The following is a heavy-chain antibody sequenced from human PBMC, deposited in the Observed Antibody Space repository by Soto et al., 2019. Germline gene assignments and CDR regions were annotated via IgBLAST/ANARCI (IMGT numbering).Heavy chain of an antibody. D-gene: IGHD2-15*01. V-gene: IGHV3-23*01. CDR3: AKDGGSSDDYYYFYMDV. J-gene: IGHJ6*03. CDR1: GFTFTNYA. Sequence: GGSLRLSCVASGFTFTNYAMAWVRQAPGRGLEWVSGSSGSGTGMYYACSVKGRFTISGDESKNTLSGQMKSLRAEATADYYCAKDGGSSDDYYYFYMDVWGKGTTVTVSS. CDR2: SSGSGTGM.